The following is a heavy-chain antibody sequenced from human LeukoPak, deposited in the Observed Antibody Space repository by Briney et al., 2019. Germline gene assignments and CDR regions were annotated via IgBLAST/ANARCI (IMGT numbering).Heavy chain of an antibody. V-gene: IGHV4-34*01. Sequence: SETLSLTCAVYGGSFSGYYWSWIRQPPGKGLEWIGEINHSGSTNYNPSLKSRVTISVDTSKNQFSLKLSSVTAADTAVYYCARGWGRRRYFDLWAVAPWSLSPQ. CDR1: GGSFSGYY. J-gene: IGHJ2*01. D-gene: IGHD7-27*01. CDR3: ARGWGRRRYFDL. CDR2: INHSGST.